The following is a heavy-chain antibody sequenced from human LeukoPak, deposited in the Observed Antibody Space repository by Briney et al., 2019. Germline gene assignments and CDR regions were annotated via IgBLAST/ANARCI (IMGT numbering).Heavy chain of an antibody. D-gene: IGHD1-26*01. J-gene: IGHJ4*02. CDR3: ARDKVVGATYFDY. Sequence: GGSLRLSCVASGLTVSSYSMNWVRQAPGKGLEWVANIKEDGSEDYYADSVKGRFAISKDNAKNSLYLQMNNLRAEDTAMYYCARDKVVGATYFDYWGQGILVTVSS. CDR2: IKEDGSED. CDR1: GLTVSSYS. V-gene: IGHV3-7*01.